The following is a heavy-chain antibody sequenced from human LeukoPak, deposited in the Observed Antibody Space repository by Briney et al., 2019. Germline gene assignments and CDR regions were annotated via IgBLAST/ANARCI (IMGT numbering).Heavy chain of an antibody. CDR3: ASQTGRAFYYMDV. D-gene: IGHD3-9*01. CDR1: GDSISSYY. CDR2: IYYSGST. Sequence: SETLSLTCTVSGDSISSYYWSWIRQPPGKGLEWIGYIYYSGSTNYNPSLKSRVTISVDTSKNQFSLKLSSVTAADTAVYYCASQTGRAFYYMDVWGQGTMVTVSS. J-gene: IGHJ6*03. V-gene: IGHV4-59*01.